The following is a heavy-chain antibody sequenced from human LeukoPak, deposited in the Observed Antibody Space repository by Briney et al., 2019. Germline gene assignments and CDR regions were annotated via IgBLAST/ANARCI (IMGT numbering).Heavy chain of an antibody. J-gene: IGHJ4*02. Sequence: ASVKVSCKASGYTFTSYGISWVRQAPGQGLEWMGWISANDGNTDYPQKLQGRVTMTTDTSTSAAYMELRSLRSDDTAVYYCARESHVTREDYWGQGTLVTVSS. CDR2: ISANDGNT. D-gene: IGHD3-10*01. CDR1: GYTFTSYG. V-gene: IGHV1-18*01. CDR3: ARESHVTREDY.